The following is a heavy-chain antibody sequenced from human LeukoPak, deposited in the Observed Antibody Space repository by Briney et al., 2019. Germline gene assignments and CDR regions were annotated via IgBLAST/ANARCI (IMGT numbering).Heavy chain of an antibody. CDR1: EFRLSGFW. V-gene: IGHV3-7*01. D-gene: IGHD5-12*01. CDR2: INRDGSVT. CDR3: ARLWGDATIYDL. Sequence: PGGSLRLSCAASEFRLSGFWMSWVRQAPGKGLEWVATINRDGSVTHYVDSVKGRFTVSRDNARSSLYLQMNSLRVEDTAIYYCARLWGDATIYDLWGQGTLVTVSS. J-gene: IGHJ4*02.